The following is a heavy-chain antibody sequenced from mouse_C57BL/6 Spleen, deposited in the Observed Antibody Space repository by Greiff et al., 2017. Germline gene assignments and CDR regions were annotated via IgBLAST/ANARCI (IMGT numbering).Heavy chain of an antibody. Sequence: QVQLQQPGAELVKPGASVKLSCKASGYTFTSYWMHWVKQRPGQGLEWIGMIHPNSGSTNYNEKFKSKATLTVHTSSSTAYMQLSSLTSEDSAVYYCARWTGTRAWFAYWGQGTLVTVSA. CDR3: ARWTGTRAWFAY. D-gene: IGHD4-1*01. CDR2: IHPNSGST. CDR1: GYTFTSYW. J-gene: IGHJ3*01. V-gene: IGHV1-64*01.